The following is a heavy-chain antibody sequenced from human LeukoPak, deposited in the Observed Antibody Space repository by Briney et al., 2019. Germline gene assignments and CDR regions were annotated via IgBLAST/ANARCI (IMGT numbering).Heavy chain of an antibody. CDR3: AGSTAAMVFYFDY. D-gene: IGHD2-2*01. CDR2: IYYSGST. J-gene: IGHJ4*02. V-gene: IGHV4-61*01. Sequence: SETLSLTCTVSGGSISSSSYYWSWIRQPPGKGLEWIGYIYYSGSTNYNPSLKSRVTISVDTSKNQFSLKLSSVTAADTAVYYCAGSTAAMVFYFDYWGQGTLVTVSS. CDR1: GGSISSSSYY.